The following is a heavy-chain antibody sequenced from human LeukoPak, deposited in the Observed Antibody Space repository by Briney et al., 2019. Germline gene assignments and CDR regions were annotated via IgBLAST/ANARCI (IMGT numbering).Heavy chain of an antibody. Sequence: GGSLRLSCAASGFTFTSYIMNWVRQAPGKGLEWVSSITSSGTYIYYADSVRGRFTISRDNAKNSLYLQMNSLRAEDTAVYYCARDMGGYCSGGSCYSGWFDSWGQGTLVTVSS. CDR2: ITSSGTYI. CDR1: GFTFTSYI. J-gene: IGHJ5*01. V-gene: IGHV3-21*01. D-gene: IGHD2-15*01. CDR3: ARDMGGYCSGGSCYSGWFDS.